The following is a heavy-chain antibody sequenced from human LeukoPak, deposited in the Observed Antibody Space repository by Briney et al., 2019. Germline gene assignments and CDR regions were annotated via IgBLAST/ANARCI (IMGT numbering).Heavy chain of an antibody. Sequence: PGGSLRLSCAASGFTVSSNYMSWVRQASGKGLEWVSVIYSGGSTYYADSVKGRFTISRDNSKNTLYLQMNSLRAEDTAVYYCAILGELSYYGMDVWGQGTTVTVSS. CDR2: IYSGGST. CDR1: GFTVSSNY. CDR3: AILGELSYYGMDV. D-gene: IGHD3-10*01. J-gene: IGHJ6*02. V-gene: IGHV3-66*01.